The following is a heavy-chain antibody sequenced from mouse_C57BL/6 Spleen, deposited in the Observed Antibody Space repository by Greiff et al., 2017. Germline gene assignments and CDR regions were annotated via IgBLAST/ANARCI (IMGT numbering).Heavy chain of an antibody. CDR2: IHPNSGST. V-gene: IGHV1-64*01. CDR3: ARYPLITTVVATGYYFDD. CDR1: GYTFTSYW. D-gene: IGHD1-1*01. J-gene: IGHJ2*01. Sequence: QVQLQQPGAELVKPGASVKLSCKASGYTFTSYWMHWVKQRPGQGLEWIGMIHPNSGSTNYNEKFKSKATLTVDKSSSTAYMQLSSLTSEDSAVYYCARYPLITTVVATGYYFDDWGQGTTLTVSS.